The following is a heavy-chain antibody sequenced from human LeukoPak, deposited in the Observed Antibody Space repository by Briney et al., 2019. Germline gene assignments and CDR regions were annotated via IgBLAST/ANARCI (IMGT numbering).Heavy chain of an antibody. V-gene: IGHV4-59*01. J-gene: IGHJ4*02. CDR3: ARDRGPDCSGGSCWDY. Sequence: PSETLTLTCTVSGGTFGSYYWSWIRQPPGKGLEWIGYISYSGTTNYNPSLKSRVTISVDTSKNQFSLKLSSVTAADTAVYYCARDRGPDCSGGSCWDYWGQGTQVTVSS. CDR2: ISYSGTT. D-gene: IGHD2-15*01. CDR1: GGTFGSYY.